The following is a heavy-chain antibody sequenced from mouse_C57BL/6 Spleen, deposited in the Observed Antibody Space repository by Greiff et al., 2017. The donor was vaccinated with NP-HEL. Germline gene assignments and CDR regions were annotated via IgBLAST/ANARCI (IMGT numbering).Heavy chain of an antibody. CDR3: AREVDWASYYFVY. CDR1: GYTFTSYW. Sequence: QVQLQQPGAELVKPGASVKLSCKASGYTFTSYWMHWVKQRPGQGLEWIGMIHPNSGSTNYNEKFKSKATLTVDKSSSTAYMQLSSLTSEDSAVYYCAREVDWASYYFVYWGQGTTLTVSS. CDR2: IHPNSGST. D-gene: IGHD4-1*01. V-gene: IGHV1-64*01. J-gene: IGHJ2*01.